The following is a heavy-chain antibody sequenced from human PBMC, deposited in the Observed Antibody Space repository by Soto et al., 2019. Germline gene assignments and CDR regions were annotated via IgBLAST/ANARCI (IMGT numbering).Heavy chain of an antibody. CDR3: GKDPNGDYVGAFDM. D-gene: IGHD4-17*01. V-gene: IGHV3-23*01. CDR2: ISGSGGST. J-gene: IGHJ3*02. Sequence: EVQLLESGGGLVQPGGSLRLSCAASGFTFSSYAMSWVRQAPGKGLEWVSGISGSGGSTYYADSVKGRFTISRDNSKNTLYMQMNSLRAEDTAAYYCGKDPNGDYVGAFDMWGQGTMVTVSS. CDR1: GFTFSSYA.